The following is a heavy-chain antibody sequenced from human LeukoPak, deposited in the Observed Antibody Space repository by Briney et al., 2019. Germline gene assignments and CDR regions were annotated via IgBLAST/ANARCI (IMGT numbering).Heavy chain of an antibody. D-gene: IGHD2-15*01. CDR1: VYTFSNYC. J-gene: IGHJ6*03. Sequence: GGSLRLPCAASVYTFSNYCMMWAPKSPGKGLKWVSSFSCSSNYMFYRDSEKGRFTIYRDDAKCSLYAHIESLRAEDAPVLYCARTTEGYCRGRSCYSYYYYMAVWSKATTVTVSS. V-gene: IGHV3-21*01. CDR3: ARTTEGYCRGRSCYSYYYYMAV. CDR2: FSCSSNYM.